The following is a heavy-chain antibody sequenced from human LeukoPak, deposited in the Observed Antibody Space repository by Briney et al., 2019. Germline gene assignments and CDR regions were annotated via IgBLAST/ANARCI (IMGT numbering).Heavy chain of an antibody. Sequence: SETLSLTCTVSGGSISSSSYYWGWIRQPPGKGLEWIGSIYYSGSTYYNPSLKSRVTISVDTSKNQFSLKLSSVTAADTAVYYCARWLQLGRYFDYWAREPWSPSPQ. CDR2: IYYSGST. CDR1: GGSISSSSYY. D-gene: IGHD5-24*01. J-gene: IGHJ4*02. CDR3: ARWLQLGRYFDY. V-gene: IGHV4-39*07.